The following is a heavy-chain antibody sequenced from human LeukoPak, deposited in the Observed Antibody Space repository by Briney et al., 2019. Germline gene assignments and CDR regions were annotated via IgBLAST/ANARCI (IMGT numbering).Heavy chain of an antibody. Sequence: GSLRVSCAASGFTFSSYWMHWVRQTPGKGLVWVSRINTDGSSTSYADSVKGRFTISRDNAKNTLYLQMNSLRAEDTAVFYCARAVRWRMEYYFDYWGQGTLVPVSS. J-gene: IGHJ4*02. D-gene: IGHD3-3*01. CDR2: INTDGSST. V-gene: IGHV3-74*01. CDR1: GFTFSSYW. CDR3: ARAVRWRMEYYFDY.